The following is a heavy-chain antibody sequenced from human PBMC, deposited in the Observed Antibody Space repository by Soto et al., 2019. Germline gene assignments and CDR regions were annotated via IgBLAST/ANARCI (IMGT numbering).Heavy chain of an antibody. J-gene: IGHJ6*02. D-gene: IGHD6-19*01. CDR1: GYTFTSYG. V-gene: IGHV1-18*01. CDR3: ARDSSGWSYYYYYYGMDV. Sequence: QVQLVQSGAEVKKPGASVKVSCKASGYTFTSYGISWVRQAPGQGHEWMGWISAYNGNTNYAQKLQGRVTMTTDTATSTAYMELRSLRADDTAVYYCARDSSGWSYYYYYYGMDVWGQGTTVTVSS. CDR2: ISAYNGNT.